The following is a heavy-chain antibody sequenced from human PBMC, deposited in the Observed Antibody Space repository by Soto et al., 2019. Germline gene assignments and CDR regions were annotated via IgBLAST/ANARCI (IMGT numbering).Heavy chain of an antibody. J-gene: IGHJ5*02. CDR1: GYTFTSYA. CDR3: AREEIVA. D-gene: IGHD2-15*01. CDR2: IIAGNGNT. V-gene: IGHV1-3*01. Sequence: ALVKFSCKASGYTFTSYAMHWVRQAPGQMLECMVWIIAGNGNTKYXXKFQGRGXXTRDTSARGAXSELRXLRSEDTAVYHCAREEIVAWCQGTLVTVSS.